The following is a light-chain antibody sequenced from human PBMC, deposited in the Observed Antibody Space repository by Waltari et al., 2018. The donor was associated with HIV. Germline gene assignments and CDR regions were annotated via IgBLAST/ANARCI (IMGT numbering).Light chain of an antibody. CDR1: HNVGRW. J-gene: IGKJ2*01. CDR2: KTS. V-gene: IGKV1-5*03. CDR3: QQYSSFPIT. Sequence: DIQMTQSPSTLSASIGDRVSLTCRASHNVGRWLAWYQQKPGKAPSLLIPKTSTLESGVPTNVSGSGSGTYFTLTISALRPDDFASYFCQQYSSFPITFGQGTKL.